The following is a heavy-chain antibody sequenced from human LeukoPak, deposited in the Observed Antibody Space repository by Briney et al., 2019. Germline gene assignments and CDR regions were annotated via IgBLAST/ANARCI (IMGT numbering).Heavy chain of an antibody. CDR3: VRIAADHPKNYFHYGMDI. Sequence: SETLALTCAVYGGSFSGYYWSWIRQPPGKGLEWIGEINHSGSTNYNPSLKSRVTISVDTSTNQFSLKLSSVTAADTAVFYCVRIAADHPKNYFHYGMDIWRQGTTVTVSS. J-gene: IGHJ6*02. CDR1: GGSFSGYY. V-gene: IGHV4-34*01. D-gene: IGHD6-25*01. CDR2: INHSGST.